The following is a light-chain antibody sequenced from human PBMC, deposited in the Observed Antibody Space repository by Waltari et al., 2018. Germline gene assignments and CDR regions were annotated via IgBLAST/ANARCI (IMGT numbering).Light chain of an antibody. CDR1: SSNIGPGHD. Sequence: QSILTQPPSVSGAPGQRVTISCTGSSSNIGPGHDVPCSQEFPGTGPKLLIYGNNNRPSGVPDRFSGSKSGTSASLTITGLQAEDEADYYCQSFDTSLSHGVVFGGGTKVTVL. J-gene: IGLJ3*02. V-gene: IGLV1-40*02. CDR2: GNN. CDR3: QSFDTSLSHGVV.